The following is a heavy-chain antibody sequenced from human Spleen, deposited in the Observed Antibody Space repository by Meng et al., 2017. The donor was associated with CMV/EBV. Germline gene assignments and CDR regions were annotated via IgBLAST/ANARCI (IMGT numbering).Heavy chain of an antibody. V-gene: IGHV3-48*03. D-gene: IGHD5-12*01. CDR1: GFTFSSYA. CDR3: AGYSGYDFAFDY. CDR2: ISSSGTTI. J-gene: IGHJ4*02. Sequence: GESLKISCAASGFTFSSYAMSWVRQAPGKGLEWVSYISSSGTTIHYADSVKGRFTISRDNAKNSLYLQMNSLRAEDTAIYYCAGYSGYDFAFDYWGQGTLVTVSS.